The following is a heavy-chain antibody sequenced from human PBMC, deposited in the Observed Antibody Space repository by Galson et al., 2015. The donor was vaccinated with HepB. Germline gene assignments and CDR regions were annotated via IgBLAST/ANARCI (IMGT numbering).Heavy chain of an antibody. CDR3: VKLDNWNDVAYFDY. Sequence: SLRLSCAASGFTFSNYDMHWVRQAPGKGLEWVPFISFDGSDKYYADSVKGRFTISRDNSKNTLYLRMNSLRAEDTAVYYCVKLDNWNDVAYFDYWGQGTLVTVSS. J-gene: IGHJ4*02. D-gene: IGHD1-1*01. CDR1: GFTFSNYD. CDR2: ISFDGSDK. V-gene: IGHV3-30*18.